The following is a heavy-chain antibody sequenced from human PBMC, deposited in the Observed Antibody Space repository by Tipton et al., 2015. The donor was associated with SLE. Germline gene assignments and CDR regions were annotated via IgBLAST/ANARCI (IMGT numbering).Heavy chain of an antibody. CDR1: GGSLTGYV. V-gene: IGHV4-34*01. D-gene: IGHD3-3*01. CDR2: ISHSGST. CDR3: ARQLRFLEWSHYYYYYYMDV. J-gene: IGHJ6*03. Sequence: TLSLTCAVYGGSLTGYVWSWIRQPPGKGLEWIGEISHSGSTNYNPSLKSRVTISVDTSKNQFSLKLSSVTAADTAVYYCARQLRFLEWSHYYYYYYMDVWGKGTTVTISS.